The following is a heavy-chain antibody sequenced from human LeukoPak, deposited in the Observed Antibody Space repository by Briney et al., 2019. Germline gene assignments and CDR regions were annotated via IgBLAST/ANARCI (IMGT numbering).Heavy chain of an antibody. CDR1: GFTFSSYS. CDR2: ISSSSSTI. V-gene: IGHV3-48*01. J-gene: IGHJ6*03. CDR3: ARDDHYNYYYMDV. Sequence: GGPLRFPCAALGFTFSSYSMNWAGQPPGKGWEWVSYISSSSSTIYYAHSVKGRFTISRDNAENSLYLQMNSLGAEDTAVYYCARDDHYNYYYMDVWGKGTTVTVSS.